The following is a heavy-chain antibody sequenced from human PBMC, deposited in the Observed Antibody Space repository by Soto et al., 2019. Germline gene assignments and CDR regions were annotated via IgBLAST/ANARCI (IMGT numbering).Heavy chain of an antibody. CDR1: GGSFSGYY. Sequence: SETLSLTCAVYGGSFSGYYWSWIRQPPGKGLEWIGEINHSGSTNYNPSLRSRVTISVDTSKNQFSLKLSSVTAADTAVYYCARGFVLGVYDSSGEGDYWGQGTLVTVSS. CDR3: ARGFVLGVYDSSGEGDY. J-gene: IGHJ4*02. V-gene: IGHV4-34*01. CDR2: INHSGST. D-gene: IGHD3-22*01.